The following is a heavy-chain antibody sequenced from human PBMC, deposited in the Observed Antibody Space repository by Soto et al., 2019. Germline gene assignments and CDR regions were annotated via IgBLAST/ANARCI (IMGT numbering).Heavy chain of an antibody. CDR2: ISGSGGST. V-gene: IGHV3-23*01. J-gene: IGHJ3*02. D-gene: IGHD3-9*01. CDR1: GFTFSSYA. Sequence: GGSLRLSSAASGFTFSSYAMSWVRQAPGKGLEWVSAISGSGGSTYYADSVKGRFTISRDNSKNTLYLQMNSLRAEDTAVYYCAKDRVYYDILTGYYSRDAFDIWGQGTMVTVSS. CDR3: AKDRVYYDILTGYYSRDAFDI.